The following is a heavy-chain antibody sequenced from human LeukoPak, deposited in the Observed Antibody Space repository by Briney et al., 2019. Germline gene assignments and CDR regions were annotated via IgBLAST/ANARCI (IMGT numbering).Heavy chain of an antibody. Sequence: GGSLRLSCAASGFTFDDYAMHWVRQAPGKGLEWVSGISWNSGSIGYADSVKGRFTISRDNAKNSLYLQMNSLRAEDTALYYCAKGHLDYYGMDVWGQGTSVTVSS. J-gene: IGHJ6*02. V-gene: IGHV3-9*01. CDR2: ISWNSGSI. CDR3: AKGHLDYYGMDV. CDR1: GFTFDDYA.